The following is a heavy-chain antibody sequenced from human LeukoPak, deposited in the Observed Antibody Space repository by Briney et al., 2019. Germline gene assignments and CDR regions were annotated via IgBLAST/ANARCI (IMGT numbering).Heavy chain of an antibody. D-gene: IGHD6-19*01. Sequence: GCLRLACAASGFTFSSYAMSWVGQAPGKGLEWVSTIGGSGDKTFYADSVKGRFTISRDNSKNMVHLQMNSLTGEDTALYYCVRRGDASSGWGDHDFWGQGALVTASS. CDR1: GFTFSSYA. CDR3: VRRGDASSGWGDHDF. CDR2: IGGSGDKT. J-gene: IGHJ4*02. V-gene: IGHV3-23*01.